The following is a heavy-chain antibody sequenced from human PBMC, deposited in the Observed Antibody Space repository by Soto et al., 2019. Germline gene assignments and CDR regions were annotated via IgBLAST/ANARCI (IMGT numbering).Heavy chain of an antibody. CDR3: AREYCSSTSCYQTHDAFDI. CDR1: GFTFSSYS. J-gene: IGHJ3*02. D-gene: IGHD2-2*01. V-gene: IGHV3-48*01. Sequence: GGSLRLSCAASGFTFSSYSMNWVRQAPGKGLEWVSYISSSSSTIYYADSVKGRFTISRDNAKNSLYLQMNSLRAEDTAVYYCAREYCSSTSCYQTHDAFDIWGQGTMVTVSS. CDR2: ISSSSSTI.